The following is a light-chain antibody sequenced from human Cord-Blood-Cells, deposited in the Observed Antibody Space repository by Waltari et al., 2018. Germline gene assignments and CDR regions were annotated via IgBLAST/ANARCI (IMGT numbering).Light chain of an antibody. V-gene: IGKV1-27*01. CDR2: AAS. CDR1: QGISNY. Sequence: DIQMTQSPSSLSASVGDRVTITCRASQGISNYLAWYQQKPGKVPKLPIYAASTLQSGVPSRFSGRGSGTDFTLTISSLQPEDVATYYCQKYNSAPWTFGQGTKVEIK. CDR3: QKYNSAPWT. J-gene: IGKJ1*01.